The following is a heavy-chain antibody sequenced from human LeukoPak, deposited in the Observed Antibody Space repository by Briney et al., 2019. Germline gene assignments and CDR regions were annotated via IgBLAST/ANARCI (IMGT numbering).Heavy chain of an antibody. V-gene: IGHV4-34*01. Sequence: PSETLSLTCAVYGGSFSGYCWNWIRQPPGKGLEWIGEINHSGSTNYNPSLKSRVTISVDTSKNQFSLKLSSVTAADTAVYYCARGIVVLPEYYFDYWGQGTLVTVSS. CDR2: INHSGST. CDR1: GGSFSGYC. J-gene: IGHJ4*02. D-gene: IGHD2-2*01. CDR3: ARGIVVLPEYYFDY.